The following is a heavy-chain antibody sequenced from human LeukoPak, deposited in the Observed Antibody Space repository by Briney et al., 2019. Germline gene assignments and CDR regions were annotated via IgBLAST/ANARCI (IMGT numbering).Heavy chain of an antibody. CDR1: GFTFTNYW. CDR3: ARERGVYGFD. D-gene: IGHD3-10*01. J-gene: IGHJ4*02. CDR2: LPPDELDI. Sequence: GGSLRLSCAASGFTFTNYWMHWVRQAPGMGLVWVSRLPPDELDIIYADSVKGRFTVSRDNSKNTLYLQMNSLRAEDTAVYYCARERGVYGFDWGQGTLVTVSS. V-gene: IGHV3-74*01.